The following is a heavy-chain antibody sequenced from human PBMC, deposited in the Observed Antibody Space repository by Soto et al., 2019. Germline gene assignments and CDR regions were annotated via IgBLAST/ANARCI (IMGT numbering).Heavy chain of an antibody. Sequence: VGSLILSCAASGFTFSSYAMSWVRQAPGKGLEWVSAISGRGGSTYYAESVKGLFTISRDNSKNTLYLQMNSLRAEDTDVYHCAKLIGPIYYWGQGTLVTVSS. CDR2: ISGRGGST. CDR1: GFTFSSYA. CDR3: AKLIGPIYY. D-gene: IGHD2-15*01. V-gene: IGHV3-23*01. J-gene: IGHJ4*02.